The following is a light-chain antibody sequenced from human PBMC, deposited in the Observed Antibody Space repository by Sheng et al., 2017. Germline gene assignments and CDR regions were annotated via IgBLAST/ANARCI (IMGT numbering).Light chain of an antibody. Sequence: DIQMTQSPSSLSASVGDRVTITCRASQGISNYLAWYQQKPGKAPKLLIYDASNLETGVPSRFSGSGSGTDFTFTISSLQPEDIATYYCQQYDNLVWTFGQGTKVEIK. J-gene: IGKJ1*01. CDR1: QGISNY. V-gene: IGKV1-33*01. CDR3: QQYDNLVWT. CDR2: DAS.